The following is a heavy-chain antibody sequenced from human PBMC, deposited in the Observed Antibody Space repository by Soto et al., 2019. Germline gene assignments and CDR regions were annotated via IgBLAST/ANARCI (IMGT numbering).Heavy chain of an antibody. V-gene: IGHV3-74*01. J-gene: IGHJ6*03. D-gene: IGHD3-10*01. CDR2: IDTVGTDS. Sequence: EVQLVESGGGLVQPGGSLRLSCAASEFTFSGRSVHWVRQAPGKGLVWVSGIDTVGTDSPYADSVKGRFTSSRDNAKNTVYLQMDSLRFEDTAVYYCARGWFGPDVCGKGTTVTVSS. CDR3: ARGWFGPDV. CDR1: EFTFSGRS.